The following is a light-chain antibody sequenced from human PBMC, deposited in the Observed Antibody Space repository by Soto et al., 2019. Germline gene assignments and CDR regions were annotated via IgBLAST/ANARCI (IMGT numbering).Light chain of an antibody. CDR3: QSYDSTLRRV. CDR1: RSNIGAGFD. J-gene: IGLJ1*01. Sequence: QSVLTQPPSVSGAPGQTVTISCTGTRSNIGAGFDVQWYQQLPGTAPKLLIYGNSNRPSGVPDRFSGSKSGTSASLAFSGLQAEDEADYYCQSYDSTLRRVFGTGTKVTVL. V-gene: IGLV1-40*01. CDR2: GNS.